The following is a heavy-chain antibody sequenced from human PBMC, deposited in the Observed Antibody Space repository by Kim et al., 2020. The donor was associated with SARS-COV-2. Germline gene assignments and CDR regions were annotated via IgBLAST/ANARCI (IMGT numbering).Heavy chain of an antibody. V-gene: IGHV1-18*04. D-gene: IGHD2-2*01. CDR3: ARAAPPATPNYYGMDV. Sequence: ASVKVSCKASHYTFTSYGINWVRQAPGQGLEWMGWISTYNGRTRYAEEVQGRVTLTTDTSTRTVYLELRSLRSDDTAVYYCARAAPPATPNYYGMDVWGQGTTVTVSS. CDR2: ISTYNGRT. J-gene: IGHJ6*02. CDR1: HYTFTSYG.